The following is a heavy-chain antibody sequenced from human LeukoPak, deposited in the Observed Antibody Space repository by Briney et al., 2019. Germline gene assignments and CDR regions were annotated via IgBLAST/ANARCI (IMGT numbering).Heavy chain of an antibody. J-gene: IGHJ3*02. Sequence: GESLKISCKGSGYSFTNYWIGWVRQMPGKGLEWMGIIYPADSDSRYSPSFQGQVIISADKSIRTAYLQWSSLKASDTAIYYCARLTGDRTFDIWGQGTMVTIPS. CDR3: ARLTGDRTFDI. V-gene: IGHV5-51*01. CDR1: GYSFTNYW. D-gene: IGHD7-27*01. CDR2: IYPADSDS.